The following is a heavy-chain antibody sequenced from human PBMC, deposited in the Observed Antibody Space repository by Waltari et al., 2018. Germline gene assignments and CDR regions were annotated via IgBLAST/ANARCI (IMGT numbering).Heavy chain of an antibody. V-gene: IGHV4-59*01. CDR2: IYYSGST. Sequence: QVQLQESGPGLVKPSETLSLTCTVSGGSISSYYWSWIRQPPGKGLEWIGYIYYSGSTNYNPSLKSRVTISVDTSKNQFSLKLSSVTAADTAVYYCARGLPLKSGYDPHYFDYWGQGTLVTVSS. CDR3: ARGLPLKSGYDPHYFDY. CDR1: GGSISSYY. J-gene: IGHJ4*02. D-gene: IGHD5-12*01.